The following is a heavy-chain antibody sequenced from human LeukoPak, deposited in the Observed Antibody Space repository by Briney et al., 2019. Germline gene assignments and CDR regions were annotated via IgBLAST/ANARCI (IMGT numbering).Heavy chain of an antibody. J-gene: IGHJ4*02. CDR1: GFIFSRYW. CDR2: IKPDGSER. D-gene: IGHD3-22*01. V-gene: IGHV3-7*04. Sequence: GGSLRLSCAASGFIFSRYWMTWVRQAPGKGLEWVANIKPDGSERKYVDSVKGRFTISRDNAKNSLYLHMNSLRAENTAVYYCASEYYYDSSGYYYVSSYFDYWGQGTLVTVSS. CDR3: ASEYYYDSSGYYYVSSYFDY.